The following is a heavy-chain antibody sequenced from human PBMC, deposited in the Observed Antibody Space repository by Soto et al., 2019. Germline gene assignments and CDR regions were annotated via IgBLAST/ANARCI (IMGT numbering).Heavy chain of an antibody. CDR3: AIGGVSTRTFDY. J-gene: IGHJ4*02. Sequence: GESLKISCKGSGYTFTNYWIGWVRQMPGKGLELMGIIYLGDSDTRYSPSFQGQVTISADKSISTAYLQWSSLQASDTAIYYCAIGGVSTRTFDYWGQGTLVTVSS. CDR1: GYTFTNYW. D-gene: IGHD3-9*01. V-gene: IGHV5-51*01. CDR2: IYLGDSDT.